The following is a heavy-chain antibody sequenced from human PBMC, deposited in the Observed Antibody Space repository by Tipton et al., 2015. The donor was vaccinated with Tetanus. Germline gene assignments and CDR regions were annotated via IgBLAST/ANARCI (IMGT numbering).Heavy chain of an antibody. CDR1: GTSISRSGHY. D-gene: IGHD5-12*01. V-gene: IGHV4-61*08. CDR2: VYHSGAT. Sequence: TLSLTCTVSGTSISRSGHYWTWVRQPPGKEPEWVGHVYHSGATNSHPSLKSRLAISADTSKNQFSLNLRSVITADTAVYYCARANNDYPKKGPFDYWGQGILVIVSS. CDR3: ARANNDYPKKGPFDY. J-gene: IGHJ4*02.